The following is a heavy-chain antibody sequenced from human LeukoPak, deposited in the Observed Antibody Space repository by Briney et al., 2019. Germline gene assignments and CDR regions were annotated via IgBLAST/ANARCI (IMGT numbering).Heavy chain of an antibody. D-gene: IGHD2-2*01. Sequence: EGSLRLSCAASGLTFTDFWMNWVRLAPGRGLEWLANINPYGTEKYYVDSVKGRFAISRDNAKNEVYLEMNSLRAEDTGVYYCSGRDSSRSPRAYWGQGALVSVSS. CDR3: SGRDSSRSPRAY. V-gene: IGHV3-7*01. CDR1: GLTFTDFW. J-gene: IGHJ4*02. CDR2: INPYGTEK.